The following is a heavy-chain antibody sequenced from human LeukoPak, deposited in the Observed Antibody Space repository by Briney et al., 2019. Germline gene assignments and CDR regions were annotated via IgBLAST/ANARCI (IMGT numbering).Heavy chain of an antibody. Sequence: ASVTVSCKASGYTFTSYYMHWLRQAPGQGLEWVGIINPSGCRTSYAQKFQGRVTMTRDMSTSTVYMELSSLRSEDTAVYYCAREAMVRGPRDAFDIWGQGTMVTVSS. CDR1: GYTFTSYY. J-gene: IGHJ3*02. D-gene: IGHD3-10*01. CDR2: INPSGCRT. CDR3: AREAMVRGPRDAFDI. V-gene: IGHV1-46*01.